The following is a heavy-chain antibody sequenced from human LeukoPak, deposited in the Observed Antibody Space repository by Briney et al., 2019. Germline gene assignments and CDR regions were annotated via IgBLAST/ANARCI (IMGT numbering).Heavy chain of an antibody. CDR3: ARVGEYYDFWSGYLFDY. D-gene: IGHD3-3*01. V-gene: IGHV6-1*01. J-gene: IGHJ4*02. CDR1: GDSVSSNSAA. Sequence: SQTLSLTCAISGDSVSSNSAAWNWIRQSPSSGLEWLGRTYYRSKWYNDYAVSVKSRITINPDTSKNQFSLQLNSVTPEDTAVYYCARVGEYYDFWSGYLFDYWGQGTPVTVSS. CDR2: TYYRSKWYN.